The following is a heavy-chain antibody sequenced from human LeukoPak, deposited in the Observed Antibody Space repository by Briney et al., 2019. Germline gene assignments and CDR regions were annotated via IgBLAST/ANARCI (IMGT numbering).Heavy chain of an antibody. CDR2: ISGSGGST. J-gene: IGHJ4*02. V-gene: IGHV3-23*01. Sequence: RPGGSLRLSCAASGFTFSSYAMSWVRQAPGKGLEWVSAISGSGGSTYYADSVKGRFTISRDNSKNTLYLQMNSLRAEDTAVYYCAKFRMITFGGVIVALDYWGQGTLVTVSS. CDR3: AKFRMITFGGVIVALDY. D-gene: IGHD3-16*02. CDR1: GFTFSSYA.